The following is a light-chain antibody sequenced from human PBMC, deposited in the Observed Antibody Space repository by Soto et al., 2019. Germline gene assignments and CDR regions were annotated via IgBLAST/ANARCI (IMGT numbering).Light chain of an antibody. V-gene: IGKV3-20*01. CDR3: QQYGTSPIT. CDR2: GAS. Sequence: ENVLTQSPVTLSFSPLERATLSCIASQTVSSYLTWYQQRPGQAPRLLIYGASKRATGIPDRFSGSGSGTDFTLTISRLEPEDFALYYCQQYGTSPITFGQGTRLEMK. CDR1: QTVSSY. J-gene: IGKJ5*01.